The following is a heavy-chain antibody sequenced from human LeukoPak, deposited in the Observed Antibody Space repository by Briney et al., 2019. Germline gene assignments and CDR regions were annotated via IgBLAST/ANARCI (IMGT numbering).Heavy chain of an antibody. CDR2: IWYDGSNQ. J-gene: IGHJ3*02. CDR3: ARRRYCSDRSCYGGVDAFDI. V-gene: IGHV3-33*01. CDR1: GFTFSSYG. D-gene: IGHD2-15*01. Sequence: GGSLRLSCAASGFTFSSYGMHWVRQAPGKGLEWVSLIWYDGSNQYHADSVKGRFTISRDNSKNTLYLRMNSLRAEDTAVYYCARRRYCSDRSCYGGVDAFDIWGQGTMVTVSS.